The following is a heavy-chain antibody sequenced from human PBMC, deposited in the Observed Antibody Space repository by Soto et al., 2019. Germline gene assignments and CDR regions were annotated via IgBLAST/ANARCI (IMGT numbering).Heavy chain of an antibody. CDR3: ARNMGYYDFWSGLFDY. CDR2: ISAYNGNT. CDR1: GYTFTSYG. J-gene: IGHJ4*02. Sequence: ASVQVSCKASGYTFTSYGISWVRQAPGQGLEWMGWISAYNGNTNYAQKLQGRVTMTTDTSTSTAYMELRSLRSDDTAVYYCARNMGYYDFWSGLFDYWGQGTLVTVSS. V-gene: IGHV1-18*04. D-gene: IGHD3-3*01.